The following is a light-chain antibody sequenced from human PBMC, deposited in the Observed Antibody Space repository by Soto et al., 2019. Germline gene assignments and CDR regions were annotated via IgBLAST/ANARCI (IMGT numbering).Light chain of an antibody. CDR3: ETWDSNFHV. Sequence: QAVVTQSSSASASLGSSVKLTCTLDSGHSDYVIAWHQQQPGKAPRFLMRLEGSGSANRGSGVPDRFSGSSSGAERYPSISDLQSEDETEYYCETWDSNFHVFGLGTKVTVL. CDR1: SGHSDYV. J-gene: IGLJ1*01. V-gene: IGLV4-60*03. CDR2: LEGSGSA.